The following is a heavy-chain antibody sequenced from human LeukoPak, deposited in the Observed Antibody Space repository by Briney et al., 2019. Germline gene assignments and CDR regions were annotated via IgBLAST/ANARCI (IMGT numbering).Heavy chain of an antibody. CDR1: GFTFSNYD. CDR2: IRYDGSNK. CDR3: AKKKNSNSLGYFDY. J-gene: IGHJ4*02. Sequence: PGGSLRLSCAASGFTFSNYDMHWVRQAPGKGLEWVPFIRYDGSNKYYADSVKGRFTISRDNSKNTLYLQMNSLRAEDTAVYYCAKKKNSNSLGYFDYWGQGTLVTVSS. D-gene: IGHD6-13*01. V-gene: IGHV3-30*02.